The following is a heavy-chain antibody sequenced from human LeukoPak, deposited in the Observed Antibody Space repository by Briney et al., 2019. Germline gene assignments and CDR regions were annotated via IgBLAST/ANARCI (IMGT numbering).Heavy chain of an antibody. CDR1: GGSISSSSYY. J-gene: IGHJ4*02. CDR2: IYYSGST. Sequence: PETLSLTCTVSGGSISSSSYYWGWIRQPPGKGLEWIGSIYYSGSTYYNPSLKSRVTISVDTSKNQFSLKLSSVTAADTAVYYCARWSESFPSYYFDYWGQGTLVTVSS. CDR3: ARWSESFPSYYFDY. V-gene: IGHV4-39*01. D-gene: IGHD3-10*01.